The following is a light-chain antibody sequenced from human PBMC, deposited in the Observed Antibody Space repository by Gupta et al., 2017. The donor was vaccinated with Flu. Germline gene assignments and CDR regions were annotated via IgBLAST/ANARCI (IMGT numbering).Light chain of an antibody. CDR1: QGISNY. J-gene: IGKJ2*01. CDR2: AAS. Sequence: ATRMTQTLPLFSASTGDRVTITCRASQGISNYLAWYQQKPGKAPKLLIYAASTLQSGVPSRFSGSGSGTDFTLTISCLQSEDFATYYCQQYYSYPRTFGQGTKLEIK. CDR3: QQYYSYPRT. V-gene: IGKV1-8*01.